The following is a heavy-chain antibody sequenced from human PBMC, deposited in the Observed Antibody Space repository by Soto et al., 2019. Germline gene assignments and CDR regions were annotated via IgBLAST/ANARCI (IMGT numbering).Heavy chain of an antibody. J-gene: IGHJ4*02. CDR3: ARDHGGNSVYFDY. V-gene: IGHV3-48*03. Sequence: GGSLRLSCAASGFTFSSYEMNWVRQAPGKGLEWVSYISSSGITINYADSVKGRFTISRDNARNSLYLQMNSLRAEDTAVYYCARDHGGNSVYFDYWGQGTLVTVS. CDR2: ISSSGITI. D-gene: IGHD2-21*02. CDR1: GFTFSSYE.